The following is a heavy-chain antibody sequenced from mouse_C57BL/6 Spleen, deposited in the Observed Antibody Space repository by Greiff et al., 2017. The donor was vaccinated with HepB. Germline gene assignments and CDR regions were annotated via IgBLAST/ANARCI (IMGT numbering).Heavy chain of an antibody. CDR2: IDPSDSET. Sequence: QVQLQQPGAELVRPGSSVKLSCKASGYTFTSYWMHWVKQRPRQGLEWIGNIDPSDSETHYNQKFKDKATLTVDKSSSTAYMQLSSLTSEDSAVYCCAKWYGSYWFAYWGQGTLVTVSA. J-gene: IGHJ3*01. CDR1: GYTFTSYW. D-gene: IGHD1-1*01. V-gene: IGHV1-52*01. CDR3: AKWYGSYWFAY.